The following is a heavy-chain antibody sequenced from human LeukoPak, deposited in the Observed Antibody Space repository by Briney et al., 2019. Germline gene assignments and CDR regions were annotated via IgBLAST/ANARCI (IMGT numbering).Heavy chain of an antibody. CDR1: EFTFNVYW. V-gene: IGHV3-74*01. Sequence: GGSVRLSCAVSEFTFNVYWMHWVRQAPGQGLVWVSRINTDGGATTYADSVRGRFTISRDNAKNTLYLQMSSLRAEDTAVYYCARGTFHAFDIWGQGTMVTVSS. J-gene: IGHJ3*02. D-gene: IGHD1-1*01. CDR3: ARGTFHAFDI. CDR2: INTDGGAT.